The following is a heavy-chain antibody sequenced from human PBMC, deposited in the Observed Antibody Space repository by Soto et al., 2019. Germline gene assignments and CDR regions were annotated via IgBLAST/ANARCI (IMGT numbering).Heavy chain of an antibody. J-gene: IGHJ4*02. CDR2: IYHSGST. D-gene: IGHD2-2*01. V-gene: IGHV4-30-2*01. Sequence: SETLSLTCAVSGGSISSGGYSWSWIRQPPGKGLEWIGYIYHSGSTYYNPSLKSRVTISVDRSKNQFSLKLSSVTAADTAVYYCARVGGDCSSTRCPLDYWGQGTLVTVSS. CDR3: ARVGGDCSSTRCPLDY. CDR1: GGSISSGGYS.